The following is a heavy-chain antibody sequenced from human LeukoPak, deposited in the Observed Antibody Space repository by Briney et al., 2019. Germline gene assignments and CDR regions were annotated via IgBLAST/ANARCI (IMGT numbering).Heavy chain of an antibody. Sequence: GRSLRLFCAASGFTFSSYAMHWVRQAPGKGLEWVAVISYDGSNKYYADSVKGRFTISRDNSKNTLYLQMNSLRAEDTAVYYCARDPRGSYYYYGMDVWGKGTTVTVSS. J-gene: IGHJ6*04. CDR3: ARDPRGSYYYYGMDV. CDR1: GFTFSSYA. V-gene: IGHV3-30*04. CDR2: ISYDGSNK. D-gene: IGHD5-12*01.